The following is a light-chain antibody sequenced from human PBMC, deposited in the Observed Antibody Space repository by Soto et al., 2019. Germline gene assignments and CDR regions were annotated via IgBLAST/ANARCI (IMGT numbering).Light chain of an antibody. Sequence: DIQRTQYPSSLSVSVRDRVTHTCRARQSISSYLNWYQQKPGKAAKLLIDAASSLQSGVPSRFSGSGSGTDFTLTISSLQPEDFATYYCQQSYSTPWTFGQGTKVDIK. J-gene: IGKJ1*01. CDR3: QQSYSTPWT. V-gene: IGKV1-39*01. CDR1: QSISSY. CDR2: AAS.